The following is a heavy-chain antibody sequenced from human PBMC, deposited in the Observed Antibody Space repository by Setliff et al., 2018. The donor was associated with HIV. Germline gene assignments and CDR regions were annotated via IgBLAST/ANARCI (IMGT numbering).Heavy chain of an antibody. CDR1: GFTFSHHA. V-gene: IGHV3-23*01. CDR3: ARSTYGNYYHFDS. CDR2: ISGNGGGR. Sequence: GGSLRLSCEVSGFTFSHHAMNWVRQAPGKGLEWVSMISGNGGGRYYADSVKGRFTISRDNSRSTLYLDMNSLRVEDTAIFYCARSTYGNYYHFDSWGQGILVTVSS. D-gene: IGHD1-7*01. J-gene: IGHJ4*02.